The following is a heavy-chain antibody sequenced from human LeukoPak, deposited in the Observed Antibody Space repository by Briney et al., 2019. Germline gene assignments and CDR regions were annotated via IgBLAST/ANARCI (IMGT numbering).Heavy chain of an antibody. CDR2: IYYSGST. J-gene: IGHJ4*02. CDR3: ARVSSLGYYFDY. Sequence: SETLSLTCTVSGGSSSRHYWSWIRQPPGKGLEWIGYIYYSGSTNYNPSLESRVTISVDTSKNQFSLNLSSVTAADTAVYYCARVSSLGYYFDYWGQGTLVTVSS. D-gene: IGHD2-2*01. CDR1: GGSSSRHY. V-gene: IGHV4-59*11.